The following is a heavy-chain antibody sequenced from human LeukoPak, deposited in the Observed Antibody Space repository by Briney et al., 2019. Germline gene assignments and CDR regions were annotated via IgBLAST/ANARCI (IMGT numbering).Heavy chain of an antibody. CDR3: GRDASGHDLPFDY. D-gene: IGHD6-25*01. CDR2: ISGGGETR. Sequence: GGSLRLSCAASGFAFSLYEMNWVRQAPVKGLEWVSYISGGGETRYYADSVKGRFTISRDNGKNSLYLQMNSLRAEDTAVYYCGRDASGHDLPFDYWGQGTLVTVSS. J-gene: IGHJ4*02. CDR1: GFAFSLYE. V-gene: IGHV3-48*03.